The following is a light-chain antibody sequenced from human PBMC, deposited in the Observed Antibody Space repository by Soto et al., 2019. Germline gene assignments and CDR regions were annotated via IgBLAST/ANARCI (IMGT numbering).Light chain of an antibody. J-gene: IGKJ2*01. Sequence: DIPMTQSPSSVSASVGDRVTITCRASQDISNWLVWYQQKPGKAPKLLIYATSRLESGVPSRFRGSRSGTEFTLTISSLQPEDFATYYCQQANSFPYTFGQGTRLEI. CDR3: QQANSFPYT. V-gene: IGKV1-12*01. CDR2: ATS. CDR1: QDISNW.